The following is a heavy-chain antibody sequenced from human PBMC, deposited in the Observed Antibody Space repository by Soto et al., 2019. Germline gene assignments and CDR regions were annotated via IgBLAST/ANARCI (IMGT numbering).Heavy chain of an antibody. Sequence: QVQLVESGGGGVQPVRSLRLSCAASGFTFSRYGMHWVRQAPGKGLEWVAVISYDESNRYYADSVKGRFTISRDNSKNTLDLQMNSLRGEDTAVYYCAKGSWAKLWPLFDYWGQGILVTVSS. J-gene: IGHJ4*02. CDR3: AKGSWAKLWPLFDY. V-gene: IGHV3-30*18. CDR1: GFTFSRYG. CDR2: ISYDESNR. D-gene: IGHD5-18*01.